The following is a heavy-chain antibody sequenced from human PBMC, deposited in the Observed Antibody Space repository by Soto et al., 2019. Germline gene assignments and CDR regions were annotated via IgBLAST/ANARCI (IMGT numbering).Heavy chain of an antibody. D-gene: IGHD1-7*01. CDR3: ARGGWNYVRSISYYYYGMDV. CDR2: IIPIFGTA. Sequence: EASVKVSCKASGGTFSSYAISWVRQAPGQGLEWMGGIIPIFGTANYAQKFQGRVTITADESTSTAYMELSSLRSEDTAVYYCARGGWNYVRSISYYYYGMDVWGQGTTVTVSS. CDR1: GGTFSSYA. V-gene: IGHV1-69*13. J-gene: IGHJ6*02.